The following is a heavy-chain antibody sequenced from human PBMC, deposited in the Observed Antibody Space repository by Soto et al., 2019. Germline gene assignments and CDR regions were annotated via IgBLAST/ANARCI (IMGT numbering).Heavy chain of an antibody. CDR3: AKDKSSTRDAFDI. V-gene: IGHV3-9*01. D-gene: IGHD1-1*01. J-gene: IGHJ3*02. CDR2: ISWNSGSI. CDR1: GFTFDDYA. Sequence: EVQLVESGGGLVQPGRSLRLSCAASGFTFDDYAMHWVRQAPGKGLEWVSGISWNSGSIGYADSVKGRFTISRDNAKNSLYLQMNSLRAEDTALYYCAKDKSSTRDAFDIWGQGTMVTVSS.